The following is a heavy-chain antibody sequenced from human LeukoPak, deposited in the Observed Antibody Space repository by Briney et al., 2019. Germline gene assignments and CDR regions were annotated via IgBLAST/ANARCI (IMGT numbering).Heavy chain of an antibody. J-gene: IGHJ4*02. D-gene: IGHD3-22*01. Sequence: PSETLSLTCTVSGGSITTYYWSWIRQPAGKGLEWFGRIYTRGSTNYNPSLKRRVTMSVATSKNQSSLKLSSVTAADTAVYYCAGEGHYYDSTGYYYGGEDYWGQGTLVTVSS. CDR3: AGEGHYYDSTGYYYGGEDY. CDR2: IYTRGST. CDR1: GGSITTYY. V-gene: IGHV4-4*07.